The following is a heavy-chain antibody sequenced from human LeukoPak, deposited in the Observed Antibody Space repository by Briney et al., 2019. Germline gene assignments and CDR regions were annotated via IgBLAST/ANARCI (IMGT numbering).Heavy chain of an antibody. V-gene: IGHV3-23*01. J-gene: IGHJ4*02. Sequence: GASLRLSCAASGFTFSSYAMSWVRQAPGKGLEWVSAISGSGSSTYYADSVKGRFTISRDNSNNTLYLQMNSLRAEDTAVYYCAKALEEYYYGSGSYYLNDYWGQGTLVTVSS. CDR2: ISGSGSST. CDR1: GFTFSSYA. D-gene: IGHD3-10*01. CDR3: AKALEEYYYGSGSYYLNDY.